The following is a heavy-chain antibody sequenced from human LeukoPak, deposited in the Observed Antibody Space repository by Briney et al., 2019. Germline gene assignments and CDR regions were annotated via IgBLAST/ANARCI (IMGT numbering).Heavy chain of an antibody. CDR2: ISSSRTI. D-gene: IGHD2-2*01. J-gene: IGHJ5*02. V-gene: IGHV3-48*02. CDR1: GFTFSSYD. CDR3: ARVGFCSSTSCMPYNWFDP. Sequence: GGSLRLSCAASGFTFSSYDMNWVRQAPGKGLEWVSYISSSRTIYYADSVKGRFTISRDNAKDSVYLQMNSLGDEDTAVYYCARVGFCSSTSCMPYNWFDPWGQGTLVTVSS.